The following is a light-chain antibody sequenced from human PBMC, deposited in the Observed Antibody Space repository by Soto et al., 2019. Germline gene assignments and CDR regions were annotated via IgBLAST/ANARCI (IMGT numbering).Light chain of an antibody. J-gene: IGLJ1*01. CDR2: EVS. CDR3: IAYTGSSTSYV. CDR1: SSDIGSYNH. Sequence: QSVLTQPASVSGSPGQSITISCNGTSSDIGSYNHVAWFQQFPGKSPKLTIYEVSSRPSGVSSRFSGSKSGNTASLTISGLQAEDEADYYCIAYTGSSTSYVFGSGTKVTVL. V-gene: IGLV2-14*01.